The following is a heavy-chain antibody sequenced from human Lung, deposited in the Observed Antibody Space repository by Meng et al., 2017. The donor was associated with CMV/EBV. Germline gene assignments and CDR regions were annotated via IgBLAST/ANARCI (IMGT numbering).Heavy chain of an antibody. Sequence: SXTXSLXXAVYGGSFSGYYWSWIRQPPGKGLEWTGEINHSGSTNYNPSLKSRVTISVDTSKNQFSLKLSSVTASDTAVYYCARGDPRRYCSSTSCYRGFYQFDPWXQGTXVTVAS. CDR1: GGSFSGYY. CDR3: ARGDPRRYCSSTSCYRGFYQFDP. D-gene: IGHD2-2*02. V-gene: IGHV4-34*01. CDR2: INHSGST. J-gene: IGHJ5*02.